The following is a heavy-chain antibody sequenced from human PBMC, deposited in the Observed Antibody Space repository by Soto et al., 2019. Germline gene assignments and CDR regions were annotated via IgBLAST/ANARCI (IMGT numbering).Heavy chain of an antibody. CDR3: VTRFTAVATARFDY. CDR2: IDSKIDADKT. CDR1: GFTFSKAY. J-gene: IGHJ4*01. D-gene: IGHD2-21*02. V-gene: IGHV3-15*04. Sequence: GGSLRVSCTASGFTFSKAYMNWVRQAPGKGLEWVGQIDSKIDADKTDLAAPVKGRFTLSRDDSKNTVYLQMNGLEIEDTAMYYCVTRFTAVATARFDYWGHGTLVTVSS.